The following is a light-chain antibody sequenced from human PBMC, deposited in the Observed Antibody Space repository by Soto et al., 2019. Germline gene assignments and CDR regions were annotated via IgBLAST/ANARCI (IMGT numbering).Light chain of an antibody. CDR3: SSYTSDSSYV. J-gene: IGLJ1*01. V-gene: IGLV2-14*01. CDR1: SSDVGLYDY. Sequence: QSVLTQPAPVSGSPGQSITISCTGTSSDVGLYDYVSWYQQHPGKAPQLMIYAVSNRPSGVSNRFSASKSGNTASLFIPGLQAEDEADYYCSSYTSDSSYVFGSGTKVTVL. CDR2: AVS.